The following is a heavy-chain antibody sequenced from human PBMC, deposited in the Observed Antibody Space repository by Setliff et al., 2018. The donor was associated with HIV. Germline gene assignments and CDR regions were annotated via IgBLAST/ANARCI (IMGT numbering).Heavy chain of an antibody. D-gene: IGHD1-1*01. Sequence: SETLSLTCNVSGDSISNHYWNWIRQPPGKGLEWIATIYNSGNTVSNPSLKSRVTISVDTSKNQFYLKLTSVTAADTAVYYCARDKRASFDGLDVWGQGTTVTVSS. CDR3: ARDKRASFDGLDV. V-gene: IGHV4-59*11. CDR1: GDSISNHY. CDR2: IYNSGNT. J-gene: IGHJ6*02.